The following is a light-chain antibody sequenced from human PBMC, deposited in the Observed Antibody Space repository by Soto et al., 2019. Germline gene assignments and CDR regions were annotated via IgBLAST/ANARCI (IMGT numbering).Light chain of an antibody. CDR2: EVS. V-gene: IGLV2-23*02. Sequence: QSVLTQPASVSGSPGQSITISCTGTSSDVGSYNLVSWYQQHPGKAPKLMIYEVSKRPSGVSNRFSGSKSGNTASLTISGLRAEYEADYYCCSYAGSSTSLVFGTGTKVTVL. J-gene: IGLJ1*01. CDR3: CSYAGSSTSLV. CDR1: SSDVGSYNL.